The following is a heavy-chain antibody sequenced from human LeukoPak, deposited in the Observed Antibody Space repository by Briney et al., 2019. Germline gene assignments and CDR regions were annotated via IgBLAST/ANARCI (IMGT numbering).Heavy chain of an antibody. CDR3: ARGFMGYDSSGGLDY. V-gene: IGHV3-53*01. Sequence: GGSLRLSCAASGFTVSANYMNWVRQAPGKGLEWVSVIYSGGRTYYADSVKGRFTISRDNSKNTLYLQVNSLRAEDTAVYYCARGFMGYDSSGGLDYWGQGALVTVSS. J-gene: IGHJ4*02. CDR2: IYSGGRT. D-gene: IGHD3-22*01. CDR1: GFTVSANY.